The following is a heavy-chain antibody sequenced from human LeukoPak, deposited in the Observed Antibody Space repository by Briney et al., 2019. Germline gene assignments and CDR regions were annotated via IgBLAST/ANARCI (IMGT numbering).Heavy chain of an antibody. J-gene: IGHJ4*02. D-gene: IGHD3-22*01. CDR2: INPNSGGT. Sequence: ASVKVSCKASGYTFTGYYMHWVRQAPGQGLEWMGWINPNSGGTNYAQKFQGRVTMTRDTSISTAYMELSRLRSDDTAVYYCARARGLHYYDSSGLDSWGQGTLVSASS. CDR3: ARARGLHYYDSSGLDS. CDR1: GYTFTGYY. V-gene: IGHV1-2*02.